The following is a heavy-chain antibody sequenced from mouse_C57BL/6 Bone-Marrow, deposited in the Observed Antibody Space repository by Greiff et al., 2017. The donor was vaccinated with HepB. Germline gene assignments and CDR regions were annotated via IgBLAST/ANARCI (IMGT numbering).Heavy chain of an antibody. J-gene: IGHJ4*01. CDR1: GYTFTSYW. CDR2: IHPNSGST. Sequence: VQLQQPGAELVKPGASVKLSCKASGYTFTSYWMHWVKQRPGQGLEWIGMIHPNSGSTNYNEKFKSKATLTVDKSSSTSYMQLSSLTSEDSAVYYCARSYGSSLYYAMDYWGQGTSVTVSS. CDR3: ARSYGSSLYYAMDY. V-gene: IGHV1-64*01. D-gene: IGHD1-1*01.